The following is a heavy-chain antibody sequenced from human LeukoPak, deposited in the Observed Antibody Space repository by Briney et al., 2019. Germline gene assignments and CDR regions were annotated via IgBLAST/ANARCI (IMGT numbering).Heavy chain of an antibody. CDR2: ITNGGSTI. CDR1: GLTFSDYN. CDR3: ARSIGLTGGGVDV. V-gene: IGHV3-11*01. D-gene: IGHD3-9*01. J-gene: IGHJ6*02. Sequence: GGSLRLSCAASGLTFSDYNMNWVRKAPGKGLEWVSYITNGGSTIHHADSVKGRFTISRDNAKKTLYLQMNSLRAEDTAVYYCARSIGLTGGGVDVWGQGTTVTVSS.